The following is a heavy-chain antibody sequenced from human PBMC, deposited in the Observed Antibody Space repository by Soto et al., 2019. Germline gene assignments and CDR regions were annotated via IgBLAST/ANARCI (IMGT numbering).Heavy chain of an antibody. V-gene: IGHV4-34*01. Sequence: SETLSLTCAVYGGSFSGSYWSWIRQPPGKGLEWIGEINHSGSTNYNPSLKSRVTISVDTSKNQFSLKLSSVTAADTAVYYCARTGNSGGYYDFWSGYYSAYYYMDVWGKGTTVT. J-gene: IGHJ6*03. CDR2: INHSGST. CDR3: ARTGNSGGYYDFWSGYYSAYYYMDV. D-gene: IGHD3-3*01. CDR1: GGSFSGSY.